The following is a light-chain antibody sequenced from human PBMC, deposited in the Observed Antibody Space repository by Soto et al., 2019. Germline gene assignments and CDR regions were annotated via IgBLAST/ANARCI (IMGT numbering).Light chain of an antibody. V-gene: IGKV1-8*01. Sequence: AIRMTQSPSSLSASTGDRVTITCRASQGISSYLAWYQQKPGKAPKLLIYAASTLQSGVPSRFIGSGSVTDFTLTNSCLQAEDFATYYCQQYYSYPYTCGQGTKLEI. CDR1: QGISSY. CDR3: QQYYSYPYT. J-gene: IGKJ2*01. CDR2: AAS.